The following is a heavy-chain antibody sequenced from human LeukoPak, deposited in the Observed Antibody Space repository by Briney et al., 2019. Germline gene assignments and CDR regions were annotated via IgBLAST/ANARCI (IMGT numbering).Heavy chain of an antibody. V-gene: IGHV3-7*01. D-gene: IGHD3-22*01. Sequence: PGGSLRLSCAASGFTFSGYWMSWVRQAPGKGLEWVANINQDGSIIHYVDSAKGRFTISRDNAKNSLYLQMNYLRAEDTALYYCATSADSSGSYWGQGTLVTVSS. CDR1: GFTFSGYW. CDR2: INQDGSII. CDR3: ATSADSSGSY. J-gene: IGHJ4*02.